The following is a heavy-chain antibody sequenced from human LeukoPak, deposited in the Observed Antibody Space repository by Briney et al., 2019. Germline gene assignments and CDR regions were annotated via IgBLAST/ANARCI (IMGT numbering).Heavy chain of an antibody. CDR3: ARDHSYGSAFDY. V-gene: IGHV3-7*03. D-gene: IGHD5-18*01. CDR1: GFTFSSYA. Sequence: GGSLRLSCAASGFTFSSYAMSWVRQAPGKGLEWVANIKQDGSEKYYVDSVKGRFTISRDNAKNSLHLQMNSLRAEDTAVYYCARDHSYGSAFDYWGQGTLVTVSS. J-gene: IGHJ4*02. CDR2: IKQDGSEK.